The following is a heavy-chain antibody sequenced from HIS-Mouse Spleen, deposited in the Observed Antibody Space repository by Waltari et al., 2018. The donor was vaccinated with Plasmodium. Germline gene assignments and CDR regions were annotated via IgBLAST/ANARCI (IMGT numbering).Heavy chain of an antibody. CDR2: IKQDGSEK. CDR1: GFTFSSYW. CDR3: ASSWYWYFDL. V-gene: IGHV3-7*01. Sequence: EVQLVESGGGLVQPGGSLRLSCAAAGFTFSSYWMGWVRQGPGKGLEWGANIKQDGSEKYYVDSVKGRFTISRDNAKNSLYLQMNSLRAEDTAVYYCASSWYWYFDLWGRGTLVTVSS. J-gene: IGHJ2*01. D-gene: IGHD6-13*01.